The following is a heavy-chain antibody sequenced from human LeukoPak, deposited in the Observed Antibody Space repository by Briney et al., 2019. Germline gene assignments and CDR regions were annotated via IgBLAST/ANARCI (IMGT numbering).Heavy chain of an antibody. CDR3: AKSRGSATYYRGNDY. Sequence: GGSLRLSCAASGFTFTNYAMTWVRQAPEKGLEWVSSMSNSGDKAYYAESVKGRFTISRDNSKSTLYLQMNSVEAEDTAVYYCAKSRGSATYYRGNDYWGQGTLVTVSS. CDR2: MSNSGDKA. D-gene: IGHD3-10*01. CDR1: GFTFTNYA. V-gene: IGHV3-23*01. J-gene: IGHJ4*02.